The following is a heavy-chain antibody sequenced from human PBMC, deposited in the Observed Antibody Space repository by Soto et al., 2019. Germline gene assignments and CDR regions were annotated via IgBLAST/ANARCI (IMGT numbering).Heavy chain of an antibody. J-gene: IGHJ5*02. CDR2: ISGSGGST. CDR3: AKGVDRYNWNYGNWFDP. D-gene: IGHD1-7*01. V-gene: IGHV3-23*01. Sequence: PGGSLRLSCAASGFTFSSYAMSWVRQAPGKGLEWVSAISGSGGSTYYADSVKGRFTIPRDNSKNTLYLQMNSLRAEGTAVYYCAKGVDRYNWNYGNWFDPWGQGTLVTVSS. CDR1: GFTFSSYA.